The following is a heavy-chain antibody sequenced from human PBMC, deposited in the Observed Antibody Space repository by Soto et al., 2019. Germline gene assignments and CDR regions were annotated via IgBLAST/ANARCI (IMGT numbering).Heavy chain of an antibody. Sequence: QVQLVQSGAEVKKPGSSVKVSCKASGGTFSSYAISWVRQAPGQGLEWMGGIITIFGTANYAQKFQGRVTITADESTSTAYMELSSLRSEDTAVYYCARAIAAAGTVGKDGIDYWGQGTLVTVSS. J-gene: IGHJ4*02. CDR3: ARAIAAAGTVGKDGIDY. V-gene: IGHV1-69*01. D-gene: IGHD6-13*01. CDR1: GGTFSSYA. CDR2: IITIFGTA.